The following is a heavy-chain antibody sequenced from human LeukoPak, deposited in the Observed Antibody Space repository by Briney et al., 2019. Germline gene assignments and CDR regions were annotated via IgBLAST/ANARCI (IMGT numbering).Heavy chain of an antibody. Sequence: PGGSLRLSCAASGFTLSSHGMHWVRQAPGRGLEWVAVIWYDGINKYYADSVKGRFTISRDSSKNTLYLQMNSLRAEDTALYYCVREDGYTGSYMAYWGQGTLVTVSS. CDR2: IWYDGINK. J-gene: IGHJ4*02. V-gene: IGHV3-33*01. CDR1: GFTLSSHG. CDR3: VREDGYTGSYMAY. D-gene: IGHD1-26*01.